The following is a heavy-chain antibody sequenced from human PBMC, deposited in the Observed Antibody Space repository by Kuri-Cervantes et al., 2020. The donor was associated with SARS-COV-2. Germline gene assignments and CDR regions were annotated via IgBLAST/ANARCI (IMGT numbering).Heavy chain of an antibody. V-gene: IGHV3-30-3*01. Sequence: GGSLRLSCAASGFTFNNYAMHWVRQTPGEGLEWAAITSYDGTSKYYADSVKGRFTISRDNSKNTLYLQMNNLRGDDTAVYFCARGRVGVQDFWGQGTLVTVSS. D-gene: IGHD2-21*01. J-gene: IGHJ4*02. CDR3: ARGRVGVQDF. CDR1: GFTFNNYA. CDR2: TSYDGTSK.